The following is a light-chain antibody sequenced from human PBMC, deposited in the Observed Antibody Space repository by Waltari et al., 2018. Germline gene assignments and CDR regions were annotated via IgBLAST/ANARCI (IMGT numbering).Light chain of an antibody. Sequence: DIQLTQSPSSLSASAGDRVTIACRASQDINGSLAWYQHKPGKAPKLLVYAASPLHSGVPSRFSGSGSGTDFTLTISGLQAEDVAVYYCQQYYSTPPTFGQGTKVEIK. V-gene: IGKV1-27*01. CDR1: QDINGS. J-gene: IGKJ1*01. CDR2: AAS. CDR3: QQYYSTPPT.